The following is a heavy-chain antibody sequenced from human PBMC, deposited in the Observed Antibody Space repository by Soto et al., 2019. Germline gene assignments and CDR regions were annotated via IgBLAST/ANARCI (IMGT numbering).Heavy chain of an antibody. Sequence: LSCAASGFIFENFGMSWVRQAPGKGLEWISSISGSGFKKYYADSVKGRFTISRDNSKSTVYLELNNLSAEDTAVYHCAKNQGVELVPLATVDWFDPWGQGSVVTVSS. CDR1: GFIFENFG. V-gene: IGHV3-23*01. D-gene: IGHD1-26*01. CDR3: AKNQGVELVPLATVDWFDP. J-gene: IGHJ5*02. CDR2: ISGSGFKK.